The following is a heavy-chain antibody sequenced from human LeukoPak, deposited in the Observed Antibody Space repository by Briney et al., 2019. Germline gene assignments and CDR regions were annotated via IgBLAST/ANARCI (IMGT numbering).Heavy chain of an antibody. Sequence: GASVKVSCKASGYIFTTYGISWVRQAPGQGLDWTGWISAYDGKTNYAQKFQGRVTMTTDTSTSTAYMELRSLRSDDTAVYYCARDWEWSPQVDWFDPWGQGTLVTVSS. CDR3: ARDWEWSPQVDWFDP. V-gene: IGHV1-18*01. CDR1: GYIFTTYG. J-gene: IGHJ5*02. D-gene: IGHD3-3*01. CDR2: ISAYDGKT.